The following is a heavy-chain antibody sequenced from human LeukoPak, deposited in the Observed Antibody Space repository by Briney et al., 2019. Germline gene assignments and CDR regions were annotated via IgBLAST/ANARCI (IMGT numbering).Heavy chain of an antibody. Sequence: PGRSLRLSCAASGFTFSNYGMQRVRQAPGKGLEWVAVIWYDGTNKYYADSVKGRFTISRDNSKNTLHLQMNSLRAEDTAVYYCARGRGYDSGTYNYAFSDYWGQGTLATVSS. V-gene: IGHV3-33*01. CDR2: IWYDGTNK. CDR1: GFTFSNYG. CDR3: ARGRGYDSGTYNYAFSDY. J-gene: IGHJ4*02. D-gene: IGHD3-22*01.